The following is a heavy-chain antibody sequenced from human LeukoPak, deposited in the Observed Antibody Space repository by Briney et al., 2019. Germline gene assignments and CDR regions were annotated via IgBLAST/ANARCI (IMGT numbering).Heavy chain of an antibody. Sequence: PSETLSLTCAVYGGSFSGYYWSWIRQPPGKGLEWIGEINHSGSTNYNPSLKGRVTISVDTSKTQFSLKLSSVTAADTAVYYCARYKDRLGYSSSWYYFDYWGQGTLVTVSS. CDR1: GGSFSGYY. J-gene: IGHJ4*02. CDR2: INHSGST. CDR3: ARYKDRLGYSSSWYYFDY. V-gene: IGHV4-34*01. D-gene: IGHD6-13*01.